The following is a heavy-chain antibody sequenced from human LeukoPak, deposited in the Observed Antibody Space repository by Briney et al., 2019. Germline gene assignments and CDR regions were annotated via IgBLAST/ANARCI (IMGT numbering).Heavy chain of an antibody. CDR1: GFTFSSYA. CDR2: ISGSGGST. V-gene: IGHV3-23*01. J-gene: IGHJ2*01. D-gene: IGHD4-17*01. Sequence: GGSLSLSCAASGFTFSSYAMSWVRQAPGKGLEWVSAISGSGGSTYYADSVKGRFTISKDNSKNTLYLQVNSLRAEDTAVYYCAKGTDYGDYDRYWYCDLWGRGTLVTVSS. CDR3: AKGTDYGDYDRYWYCDL.